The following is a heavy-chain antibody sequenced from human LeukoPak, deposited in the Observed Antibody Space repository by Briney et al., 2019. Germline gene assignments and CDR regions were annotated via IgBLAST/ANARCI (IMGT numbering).Heavy chain of an antibody. CDR1: GFTFSSYG. CDR2: ISDSGGRT. D-gene: IGHD3-22*01. Sequence: GGSLRLSCAASGFTFSSYGMSWVRQAPGKGLEWVSAISDSGGRTFYADSVKGRFTISRDNSKNTLYLQINSLKAEDTAVYYCAKDSYDTSIWGQGTLVTVSA. J-gene: IGHJ4*02. V-gene: IGHV3-23*01. CDR3: AKDSYDTSI.